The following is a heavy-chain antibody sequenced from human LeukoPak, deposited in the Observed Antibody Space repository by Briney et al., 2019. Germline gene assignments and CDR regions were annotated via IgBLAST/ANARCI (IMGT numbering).Heavy chain of an antibody. V-gene: IGHV3-21*01. CDR2: IRSGSTYI. Sequence: PGGSLRLSCAASGFTFSTYSMHWVRQAPGKGLEWVSSIRSGSTYINYADSVKGRFTISRDNAKNSLYLQMNSLRAEDTAMYYCASAPGGWYYDYWGQGTLVTVSS. CDR3: ASAPGGWYYDY. J-gene: IGHJ4*02. CDR1: GFTFSTYS. D-gene: IGHD6-19*01.